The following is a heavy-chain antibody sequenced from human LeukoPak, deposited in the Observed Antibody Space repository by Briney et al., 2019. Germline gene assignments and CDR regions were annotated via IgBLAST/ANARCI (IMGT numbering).Heavy chain of an antibody. CDR1: GGSFRGYY. CDR3: ARVSITPLRYYYYMDV. D-gene: IGHD2/OR15-2a*01. V-gene: IGHV4-34*01. CDR2: INHSGST. Sequence: PSETLSLTCAVYGGSFRGYYWSWIRQPPGKGLEWIGEINHSGSTNYNPSLKSRVTISVDTSKNQFSLKLSSVTAADTAVYYCARVSITPLRYYYYMDVWGKGTTVTVSS. J-gene: IGHJ6*03.